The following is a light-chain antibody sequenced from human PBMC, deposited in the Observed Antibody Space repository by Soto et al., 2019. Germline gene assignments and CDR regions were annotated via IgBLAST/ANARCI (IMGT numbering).Light chain of an antibody. CDR1: QHINDW. J-gene: IGKJ4*01. Sequence: DIQMTQSPSFVSASVGDRVTITCRASQHINDWLAWYQQKPGRAPDLLISRATSLQSGVPSRFSGSGSGTEFTLTIRSLQPEDFATYYCQQANDFPLTFGGGTRIEIK. V-gene: IGKV1-12*01. CDR2: RAT. CDR3: QQANDFPLT.